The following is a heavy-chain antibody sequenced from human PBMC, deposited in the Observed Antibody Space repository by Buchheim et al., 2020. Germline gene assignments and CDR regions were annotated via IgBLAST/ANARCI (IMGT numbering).Heavy chain of an antibody. D-gene: IGHD2-8*01. Sequence: QVQLQQWGAGLLKPSETLSLTCAVYGGSFSGYYWSWIRQPPGKGLEWIGEINHSGSTNYNPSLKSRVTISVDTSNNQFSLKLSSVTAADTAVYYCARGRGNYCTNGVCYTGYYYYGMDVWGQGTT. V-gene: IGHV4-34*01. CDR3: ARGRGNYCTNGVCYTGYYYYGMDV. CDR2: INHSGST. CDR1: GGSFSGYY. J-gene: IGHJ6*02.